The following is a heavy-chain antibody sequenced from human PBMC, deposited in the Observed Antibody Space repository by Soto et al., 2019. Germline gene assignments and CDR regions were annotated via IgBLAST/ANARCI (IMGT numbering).Heavy chain of an antibody. CDR2: VDGSGGGT. D-gene: IGHD4-17*01. CDR3: AKDLWTVTTFPTDRYFDL. CDR1: GFTFSSHA. V-gene: IGHV3-23*01. J-gene: IGHJ2*01. Sequence: GGSLRLSCAASGFTFSSHAMGWLRQAPGTGPEWVAFVDGSGGGTSYADSVKGRFTISRDNSKNTLYLQMNSLRAEDTAVYYCAKDLWTVTTFPTDRYFDLWGRGTLVTVSS.